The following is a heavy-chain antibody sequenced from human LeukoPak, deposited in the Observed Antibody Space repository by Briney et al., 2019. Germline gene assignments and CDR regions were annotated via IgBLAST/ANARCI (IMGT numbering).Heavy chain of an antibody. D-gene: IGHD1-26*01. CDR3: AKDRIVGATFPDY. CDR1: GFTFSSYG. J-gene: IGHJ4*02. V-gene: IGHV3-30*18. CDR2: ISYDGSNK. Sequence: GGSLRLSCAASGFTFSSYGMHWVRQAPGKGLEWVAVISYDGSNKYHADSVKGRFTISRDNSKNTLYLQMNSLRAEDTAVYYCAKDRIVGATFPDYWGQGTLVTVSS.